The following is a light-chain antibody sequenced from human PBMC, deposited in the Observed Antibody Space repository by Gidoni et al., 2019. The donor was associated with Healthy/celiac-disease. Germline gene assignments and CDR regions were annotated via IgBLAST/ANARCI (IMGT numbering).Light chain of an antibody. CDR3: QQYGSSPYT. V-gene: IGKV3-20*01. CDR1: QSVSSSY. J-gene: IGKJ2*01. CDR2: GAS. Sequence: EIVLTQSPGTLSLSPGERATLSCRASQSVSSSYLAWYQHKPGQAPRLLIYGASSRATGIPDSFSGSGSGTDFTLTISRLEPEDFAVYYCQQYGSSPYTFGQGTKLEIK.